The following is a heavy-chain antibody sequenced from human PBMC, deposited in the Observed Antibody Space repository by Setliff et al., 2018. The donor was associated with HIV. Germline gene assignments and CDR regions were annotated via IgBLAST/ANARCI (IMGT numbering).Heavy chain of an antibody. CDR1: GFTFSSYG. Sequence: PGGSLRLSCAASGFTFSSYGMSWVRQAPGKGLEWVSAISGSGGSTYYADSVKGRFTISRDNSKNTLYLQMNSLRAEDTAVYYCAGESSIGVAEYFQHWGQGTLVTVSS. D-gene: IGHD6-19*01. CDR3: AGESSIGVAEYFQH. CDR2: ISGSGGST. V-gene: IGHV3-23*01. J-gene: IGHJ1*01.